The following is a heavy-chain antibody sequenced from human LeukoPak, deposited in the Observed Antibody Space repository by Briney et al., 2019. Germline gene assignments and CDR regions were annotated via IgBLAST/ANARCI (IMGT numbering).Heavy chain of an antibody. D-gene: IGHD6-19*01. V-gene: IGHV3-48*01. J-gene: IGHJ4*02. CDR3: ARDSGGSSGWNRFDY. CDR2: ISSSSSTI. Sequence: GGSLRLSCAASGFTFSSYSMNWVRQAPGKGLEWVSYISSSSSTIYYADSVKGRFTISRDNAKNSLYLQMNSLRAEDTAVYYCARDSGGSSGWNRFDYWGQGTLVTVSS. CDR1: GFTFSSYS.